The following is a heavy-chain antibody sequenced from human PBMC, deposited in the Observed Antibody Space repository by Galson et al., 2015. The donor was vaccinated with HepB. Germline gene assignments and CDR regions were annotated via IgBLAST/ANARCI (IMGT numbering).Heavy chain of an antibody. CDR2: INHSGST. D-gene: IGHD4-23*01. Sequence: SETLSLTCAVYGGSFSGYYWSWIRQPPWKGLEWIGEINHSGSTNYNPSLKSRVTISVDTSKNQFSLKLSSVTAADTAVCYCARGIVYGGNSDSWFDPWGQGTLVTVSS. V-gene: IGHV4-34*01. CDR1: GGSFSGYY. CDR3: ARGIVYGGNSDSWFDP. J-gene: IGHJ5*02.